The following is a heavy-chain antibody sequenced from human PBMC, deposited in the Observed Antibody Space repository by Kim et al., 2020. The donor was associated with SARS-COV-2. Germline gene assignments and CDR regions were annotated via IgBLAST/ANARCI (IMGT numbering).Heavy chain of an antibody. D-gene: IGHD3-9*01. J-gene: IGHJ4*02. V-gene: IGHV3-30*07. CDR3: AVSYDILTGYYTGGSGVFDY. Sequence: GRFTIAGDNSKNTLYLQMNSLRAEDTAVYYCAVSYDILTGYYTGGSGVFDYWGQGTLVTVSS.